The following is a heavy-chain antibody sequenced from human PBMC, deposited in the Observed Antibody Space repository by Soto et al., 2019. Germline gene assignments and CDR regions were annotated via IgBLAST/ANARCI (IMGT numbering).Heavy chain of an antibody. J-gene: IGHJ5*02. D-gene: IGHD3-16*01. Sequence: EVQLLESGGGLVQPGGSLRLSCAASGFTFSSYAMSWVRQAPGKGLEWVSAISGSGGSTYYADSVKGRFTISRDNSKNTLYLQMNSLRAEDTAVYYCAKDPYDYVCSIQYNWFDPWGQGTLVTVSS. V-gene: IGHV3-23*01. CDR1: GFTFSSYA. CDR2: ISGSGGST. CDR3: AKDPYDYVCSIQYNWFDP.